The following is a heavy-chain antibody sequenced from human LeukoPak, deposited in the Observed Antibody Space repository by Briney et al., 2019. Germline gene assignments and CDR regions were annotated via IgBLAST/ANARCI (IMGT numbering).Heavy chain of an antibody. J-gene: IGHJ5*02. Sequence: GASVKVSFKASGYTFTGYYMHWVRQAPGQGLEWMGWINPNSGGTNYAQKFQGRVTMTRDTSFSTAYMELSRLRSDDTAVYYCARVAYCGGDCYNWFAPWGQGTLVTVSS. CDR1: GYTFTGYY. CDR3: ARVAYCGGDCYNWFAP. V-gene: IGHV1-2*02. D-gene: IGHD2-21*02. CDR2: INPNSGGT.